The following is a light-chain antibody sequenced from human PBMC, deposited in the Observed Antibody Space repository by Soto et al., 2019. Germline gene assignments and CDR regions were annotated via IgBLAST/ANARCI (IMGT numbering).Light chain of an antibody. CDR2: AAS. CDR3: HKYNSAPGFT. Sequence: DIQMTQSPSSLSASVGDRVTITCRASQGISNYLAWYQQKPGIVPKLLIYAASTLQSGVPSRFSGSGSGTDFTLTISSLQPEDVATYYCHKYNSAPGFTFGPGTNVDI. CDR1: QGISNY. V-gene: IGKV1-27*01. J-gene: IGKJ3*01.